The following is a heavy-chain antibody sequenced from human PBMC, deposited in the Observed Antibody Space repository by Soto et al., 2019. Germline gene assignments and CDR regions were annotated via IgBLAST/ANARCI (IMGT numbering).Heavy chain of an antibody. CDR1: GDSVSSNRAS. Sequence: SQTLSLTCAISGDSVSSNRASLNLIMQSPSRGLEWLGRTYYRSKWYNDYAVSVKGRITINPDTSKNQFSLQLSSVTPEDTAVYYCARVGPNDYGTNYQFDSRGQATLVTVSS. CDR2: TYYRSKWYN. V-gene: IGHV6-1*01. J-gene: IGHJ5*01. CDR3: ARVGPNDYGTNYQFDS. D-gene: IGHD4-17*01.